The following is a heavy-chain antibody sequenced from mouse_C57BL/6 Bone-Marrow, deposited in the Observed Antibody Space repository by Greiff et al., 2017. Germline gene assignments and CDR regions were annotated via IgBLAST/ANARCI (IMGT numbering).Heavy chain of an antibody. D-gene: IGHD2-3*01. V-gene: IGHV1-19*01. Sequence: VQLKQSGPVLVKPGASVKMSCKASGYTFTDYYMNWVKQSHGKSLEWIGVINPYNGGTSYNQKFKGKATLTVDKSSSTAYMELNSLTSEDAAVYYCARRGGGYYLQFFAYWGQGTLVTVSA. CDR1: GYTFTDYY. CDR2: INPYNGGT. CDR3: ARRGGGYYLQFFAY. J-gene: IGHJ3*01.